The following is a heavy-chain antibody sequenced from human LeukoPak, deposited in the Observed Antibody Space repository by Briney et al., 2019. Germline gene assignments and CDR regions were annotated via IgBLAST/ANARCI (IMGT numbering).Heavy chain of an antibody. Sequence: PAGSLRLSCAASGFSFSGYGMHWVRQAPGEGLQWVAFIRYHGINKYYADSVKGRFTISRDNSKNTLFLDMNSLSVEDTGVYYCAKFHKIWDSGDHDYFDSWGQGTLVTVSS. D-gene: IGHD2-21*01. V-gene: IGHV3-30*02. CDR1: GFSFSGYG. J-gene: IGHJ4*02. CDR2: IRYHGINK. CDR3: AKFHKIWDSGDHDYFDS.